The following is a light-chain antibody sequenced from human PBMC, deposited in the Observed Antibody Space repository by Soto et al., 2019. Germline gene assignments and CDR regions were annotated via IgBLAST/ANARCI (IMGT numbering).Light chain of an antibody. CDR3: SSYTSSNTLYV. V-gene: IGLV2-14*01. Sequence: QSALTQPASVSGSPGQSITTSCTGTSSDVGGYNYVSWYQQHPGKAPKLMIYDVSNRPSGVSNRFSGSKSGNTASLTISGLQAEDEADYYCSSYTSSNTLYVFGTGTQLTVL. J-gene: IGLJ1*01. CDR2: DVS. CDR1: SSDVGGYNY.